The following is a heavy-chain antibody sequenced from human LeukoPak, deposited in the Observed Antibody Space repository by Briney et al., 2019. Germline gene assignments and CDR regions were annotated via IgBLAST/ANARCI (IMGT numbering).Heavy chain of an antibody. Sequence: SETLPLTCTVSGGSISSYYWSWIRQPAGKGLEWIGRIYTSGSTNYNPSLKSRVTMSVDTSKNQFSLKLSSVTAADTAVYYCARERSIYGSGSYISRKENWFDPWGQGTLVTVSS. CDR3: ARERSIYGSGSYISRKENWFDP. J-gene: IGHJ5*02. D-gene: IGHD3-10*01. CDR1: GGSISSYY. CDR2: IYTSGST. V-gene: IGHV4-4*07.